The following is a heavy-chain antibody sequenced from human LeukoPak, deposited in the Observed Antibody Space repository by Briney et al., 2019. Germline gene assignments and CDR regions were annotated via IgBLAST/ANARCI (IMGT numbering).Heavy chain of an antibody. CDR3: ARRGYTYGYFDF. J-gene: IGHJ4*02. CDR2: ISSSGNTI. Sequence: GGSLRLSCAASGFTFSDYYMSWIRQAPGKGLEWVSYISSSGNTIYYADSVKGRFTISRGNAKNSLYLQMIGLRAEDTAVYYCARRGYTYGYFDFWGQGTLVTVSS. CDR1: GFTFSDYY. D-gene: IGHD5-18*01. V-gene: IGHV3-11*04.